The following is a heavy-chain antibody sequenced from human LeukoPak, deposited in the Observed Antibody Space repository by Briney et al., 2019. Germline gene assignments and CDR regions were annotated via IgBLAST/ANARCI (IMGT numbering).Heavy chain of an antibody. V-gene: IGHV3-23*01. CDR3: AKDSGLTQYSLSSEYFQH. CDR1: GFTFSSYA. J-gene: IGHJ1*01. D-gene: IGHD5/OR15-5a*01. Sequence: GGSLRLSCAASGFTFSSYAMSWVRQAPGKGLEWVSAISGSGGSTYYADSVKGRFTISRDNSKNTLYLQMNSLRAEDTAVYYCAKDSGLTQYSLSSEYFQHWGQGTLVTVSS. CDR2: ISGSGGST.